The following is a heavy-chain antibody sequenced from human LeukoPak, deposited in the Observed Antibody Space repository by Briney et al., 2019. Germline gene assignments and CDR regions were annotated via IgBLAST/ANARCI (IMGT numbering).Heavy chain of an antibody. D-gene: IGHD3-22*01. V-gene: IGHV3-23*01. CDR1: GFTFSSYG. J-gene: IGHJ3*02. CDR2: ISGSGGST. CDR3: AKEGNYDSSGYLDAFDI. Sequence: GGSLRLSCAASGFTFSSYGMSWVRQAPGKGLEWVSAISGSGGSTYYADSVKGRFTISRDNSKNTLYLQMNSLRAEDTAVYYCAKEGNYDSSGYLDAFDIWGQGTMVTVSS.